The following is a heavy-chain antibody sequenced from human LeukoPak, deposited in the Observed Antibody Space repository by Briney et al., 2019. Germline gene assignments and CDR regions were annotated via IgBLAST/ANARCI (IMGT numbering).Heavy chain of an antibody. D-gene: IGHD3-3*01. Sequence: SQTLSLTCTVSGGSISSGGYYWSWIRQHPGKGLEWIGYIYYSGSTYYNPSLKSRVTISVDTSKNQSPLKLSSVTATDTAVYYCASRSRFRSEPNFDYWGQGTLVTVSS. CDR2: IYYSGST. CDR1: GGSISSGGYY. J-gene: IGHJ4*02. CDR3: ASRSRFRSEPNFDY. V-gene: IGHV4-31*03.